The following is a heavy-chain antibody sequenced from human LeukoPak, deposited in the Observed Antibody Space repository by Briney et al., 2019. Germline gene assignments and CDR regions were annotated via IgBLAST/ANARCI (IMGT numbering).Heavy chain of an antibody. J-gene: IGHJ4*02. V-gene: IGHV3-30*02. CDR2: IRHDGSIK. Sequence: GGSLRLSCAASGFIFSTYGMYWVRQAPGKGLEWVAFIRHDGSIKNYADSVKGRSTISRDNSKNTLYLQMNSLRAQDTAVYYCAKDSLADIDYWGQGTLVTVSS. D-gene: IGHD3-16*01. CDR1: GFIFSTYG. CDR3: AKDSLADIDY.